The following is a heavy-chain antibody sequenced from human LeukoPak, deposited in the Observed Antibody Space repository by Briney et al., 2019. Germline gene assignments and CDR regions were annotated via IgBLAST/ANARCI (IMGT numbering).Heavy chain of an antibody. Sequence: ASVKVSCKASGGTFSSYAISWVRQAPGQGLEWMGRIIPVFGIANYAQKFQGRVTITADKSTTTAYMELSSLRSEDTAVYYCALGDPQNAFDIWGQGRMVTVSS. J-gene: IGHJ3*02. V-gene: IGHV1-69*04. CDR3: ALGDPQNAFDI. D-gene: IGHD2-21*02. CDR2: IIPVFGIA. CDR1: GGTFSSYA.